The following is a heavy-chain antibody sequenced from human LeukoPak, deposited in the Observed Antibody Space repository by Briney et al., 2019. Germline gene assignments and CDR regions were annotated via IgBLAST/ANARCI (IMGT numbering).Heavy chain of an antibody. CDR1: GFPFTSYG. CDR3: AKDVNTVVMQYFDS. J-gene: IGHJ4*02. Sequence: PGGSLRLSCTGSGFPFTSYGMHWVRQTPRRGLEWVAFIRYDAKTEYYADSVKGRFTIARENSHSTVHLHMKDLRQTDAAIYFCAKDVNTVVMQYFDSWGQGTLVSVSS. V-gene: IGHV3-30*02. D-gene: IGHD2-21*01. CDR2: IRYDAKTE.